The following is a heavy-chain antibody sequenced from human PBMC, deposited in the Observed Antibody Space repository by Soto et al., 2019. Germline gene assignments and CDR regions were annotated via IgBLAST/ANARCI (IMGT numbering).Heavy chain of an antibody. J-gene: IGHJ6*02. CDR1: GFTFISHT. Sequence: GGSLRLSCATSGFTFISHTMNWVRQAPGKGLEWVSYISSSSSTIYYADSVKGRFTISRDNAKNSLYLQMNSLRDEDTAVYYCARDRERDYYGMDVWGQGTTVTVSS. V-gene: IGHV3-48*02. D-gene: IGHD1-1*01. CDR3: ARDRERDYYGMDV. CDR2: ISSSSSTI.